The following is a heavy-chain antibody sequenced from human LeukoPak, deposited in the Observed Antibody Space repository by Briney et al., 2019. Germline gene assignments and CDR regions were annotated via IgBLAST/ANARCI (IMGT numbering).Heavy chain of an antibody. CDR3: ARCTRYGGGVY. V-gene: IGHV4-39*01. Sequence: SETLSLTCTVSGGSISSSSYYWGWIRQPPGKGLEWIGSIYYSGSTYYNPSLKSRVTISVDTSKNQFSLKLSSVTAADTAVYYCARCTRYGGGVYWGQGTLVTVSS. J-gene: IGHJ4*02. D-gene: IGHD4-17*01. CDR2: IYYSGST. CDR1: GGSISSSSYY.